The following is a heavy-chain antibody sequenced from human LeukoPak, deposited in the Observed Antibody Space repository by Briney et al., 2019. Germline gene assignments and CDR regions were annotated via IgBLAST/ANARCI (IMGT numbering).Heavy chain of an antibody. Sequence: SETLSLTCTVSGGSISSYYWSWIRQPPGKGLEWIGRIYTSGSTNYNPSLKSRVTMSVDTSKNQFSLKLSSVTAADTAVYYCARHYYGSGTTPGYYYYYMDVWGKGTTVTISS. J-gene: IGHJ6*03. CDR3: ARHYYGSGTTPGYYYYYMDV. CDR2: IYTSGST. V-gene: IGHV4-4*07. D-gene: IGHD3-10*01. CDR1: GGSISSYY.